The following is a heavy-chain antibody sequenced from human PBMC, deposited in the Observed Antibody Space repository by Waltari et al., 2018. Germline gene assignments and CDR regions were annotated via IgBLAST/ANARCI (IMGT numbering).Heavy chain of an antibody. Sequence: EVQLVESGGGLLHPGGSLRLSCAASGFTFSTYGMAWVRQAPGKGLEWVSGLSSGGGPTYYADSVKGRFTISRDDSKNTLFLQMDSLRAEDTAIYYCAKDIVAAIWAFDHWGQGALVTVSS. D-gene: IGHD5-12*01. V-gene: IGHV3-23*03. CDR2: LSSGGGPT. J-gene: IGHJ4*02. CDR1: GFTFSTYG. CDR3: AKDIVAAIWAFDH.